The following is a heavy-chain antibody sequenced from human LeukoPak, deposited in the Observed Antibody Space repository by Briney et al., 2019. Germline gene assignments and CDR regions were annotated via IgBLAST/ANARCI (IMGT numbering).Heavy chain of an antibody. CDR3: ARAVHAGEQWLEGDAFDI. Sequence: GGSLRLSCAASGFTFSSYWMSWVRQAPGKGLEWVANIKQDGSEKYYVDSVRGRFTISRDNAKNSLYLQMNSLRAEDTAVYYCARAVHAGEQWLEGDAFDIWGQGTMVTVSS. CDR1: GFTFSSYW. D-gene: IGHD6-19*01. CDR2: IKQDGSEK. J-gene: IGHJ3*02. V-gene: IGHV3-7*01.